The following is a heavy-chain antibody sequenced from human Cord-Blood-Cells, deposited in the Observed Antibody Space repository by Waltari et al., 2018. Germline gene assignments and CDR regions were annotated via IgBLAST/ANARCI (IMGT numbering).Heavy chain of an antibody. CDR1: GYTFTGYY. D-gene: IGHD6-6*01. V-gene: IGHV1-2*04. Sequence: QVQLVQSGAEVKKPGASVKVSCKASGYTFTGYYMHWVRQAPGQGLEWMGWINPNRGGKNYAKKFQGWVTMTRDTSISTAYMELSRLRSDDTAVYYCARGGYSSSSVVWLIDYWGQGTLVTVSS. CDR2: INPNRGGK. CDR3: ARGGYSSSSVVWLIDY. J-gene: IGHJ4*02.